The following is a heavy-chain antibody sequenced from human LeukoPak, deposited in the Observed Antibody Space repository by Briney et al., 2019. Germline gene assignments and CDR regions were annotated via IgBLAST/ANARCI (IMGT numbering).Heavy chain of an antibody. Sequence: GSSVKVSCKASGGTFSSYAISWVRQAPGQGLEWMGRIIPILGIANYAQKFQGRVTITADKSTSTAYMELSSLRSEDTAVYYCASAPMTTVTGGEFWFDPWGQGTLVTVSS. CDR1: GGTFSSYA. CDR3: ASAPMTTVTGGEFWFDP. J-gene: IGHJ5*02. D-gene: IGHD4-17*01. CDR2: IIPILGIA. V-gene: IGHV1-69*04.